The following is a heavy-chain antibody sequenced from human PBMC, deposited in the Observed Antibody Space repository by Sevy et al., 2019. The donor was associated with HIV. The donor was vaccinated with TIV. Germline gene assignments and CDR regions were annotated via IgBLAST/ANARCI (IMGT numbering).Heavy chain of an antibody. V-gene: IGHV3-23*01. Sequence: GGSLRLSCAASGFTFSSYALSWVRQAPGKGLEWVSSISGSGGFTYYADSVKGRFTISRDNSKKILDLQMNSLRAEDTAVYYCAKEGIDGYNGWGQGTLVTVSS. CDR3: AKEGIDGYNG. J-gene: IGHJ4*02. CDR2: ISGSGGFT. D-gene: IGHD6-13*01. CDR1: GFTFSSYA.